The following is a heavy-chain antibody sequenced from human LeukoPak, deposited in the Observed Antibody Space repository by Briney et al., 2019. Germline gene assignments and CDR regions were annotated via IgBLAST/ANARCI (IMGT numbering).Heavy chain of an antibody. CDR2: INPNSGGT. J-gene: IGHJ3*02. Sequence: ASVKVSCKASGYTFTGYYMHWVRQAPGQGLEWMGRINPNSGGTNYAQKFQGRVTMTRDTSISTAYMELSRLRSDDTAVYYCARDQGAVAEHDAFDIWGQGTMVTVSS. D-gene: IGHD6-19*01. CDR3: ARDQGAVAEHDAFDI. CDR1: GYTFTGYY. V-gene: IGHV1-2*06.